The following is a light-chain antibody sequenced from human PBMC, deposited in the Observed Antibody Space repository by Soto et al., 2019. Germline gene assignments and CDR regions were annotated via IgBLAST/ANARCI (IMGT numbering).Light chain of an antibody. CDR2: GAS. V-gene: IGKV3-20*01. J-gene: IGKJ2*01. CDR3: QQHTSLPHMYT. Sequence: EIVLTQSPGTLSLSPGERATLSCRASQSVSSSYLVWYQQKPGQAPRLLIYGASIRATGIPDRFSGSGSGTDFTLTISRLEREDIAVYYCQQHTSLPHMYTFGKGTKLEFK. CDR1: QSVSSSY.